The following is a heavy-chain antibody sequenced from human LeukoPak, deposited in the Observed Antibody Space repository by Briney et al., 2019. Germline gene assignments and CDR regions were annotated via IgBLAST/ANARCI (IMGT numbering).Heavy chain of an antibody. J-gene: IGHJ4*02. D-gene: IGHD3-22*01. V-gene: IGHV3-53*01. Sequence: PGGSLRLSCAASGFTVSSNYMSWVRQAPGKGLEWVSVIYSGGSTYYADSVKGQFTISRDNSKNTLYLQMNSLRAEDTAVYYCARGSYYDSSLFDYWGQGTLVTVSS. CDR3: ARGSYYDSSLFDY. CDR1: GFTVSSNY. CDR2: IYSGGST.